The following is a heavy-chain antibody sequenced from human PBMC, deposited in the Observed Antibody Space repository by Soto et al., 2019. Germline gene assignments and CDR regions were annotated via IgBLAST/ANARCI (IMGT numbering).Heavy chain of an antibody. CDR1: GFTFNTYC. Sequence: GGSLTLSCTTSGFTFNTYCTDWVRPAPGKGLEWVAIIWYDGSNKYYADSVKGRFTISRDNSKNTLYLQMNSLRAEDTALYYCARADCTGAYCYSWPFNYGVDVWGQGTTVTVSS. V-gene: IGHV3-33*01. D-gene: IGHD2-15*01. CDR3: ARADCTGAYCYSWPFNYGVDV. CDR2: IWYDGSNK. J-gene: IGHJ6*02.